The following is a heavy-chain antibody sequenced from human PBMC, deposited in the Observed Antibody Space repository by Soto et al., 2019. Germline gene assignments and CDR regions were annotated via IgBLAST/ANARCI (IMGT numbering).Heavy chain of an antibody. CDR1: GFTFSSYA. CDR2: ITYDGSNK. V-gene: IGHV3-30-3*01. D-gene: IGHD3-10*01. Sequence: PGGSLRLSCAASGFTFSSYAMHWVRQAPGKGLEWVAVITYDGSNKYYADSVKGRFTISRDNSKNTLYLQMNSLRAEDTAVYYCARVYGLGSYHYEYFQHWGQGTLVTVSS. CDR3: ARVYGLGSYHYEYFQH. J-gene: IGHJ1*01.